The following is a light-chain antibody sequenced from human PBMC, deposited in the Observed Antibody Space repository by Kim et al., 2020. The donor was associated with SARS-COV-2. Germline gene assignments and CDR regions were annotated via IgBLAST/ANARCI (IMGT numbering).Light chain of an antibody. CDR3: QVWDSSSDHWV. J-gene: IGLJ3*02. CDR1: NIGTKG. V-gene: IGLV3-21*04. CDR2: YDS. Sequence: SYELTQPPSASVAPGKTARITCGGNNIGTKGVHWYQQRPGQAPVLVIYYDSDRPSGIPERFSGSNSGNTATLTISRVEAGDEADYYCQVWDSSSDHWVFGGGTQLTVL.